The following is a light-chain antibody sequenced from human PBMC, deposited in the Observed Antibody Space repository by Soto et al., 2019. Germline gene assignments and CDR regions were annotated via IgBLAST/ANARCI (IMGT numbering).Light chain of an antibody. CDR3: CSYAGSYTVV. CDR1: SSDVGGYNY. Sequence: QSALTQPRSVSGSPGQSVTISCTGTSSDVGGYNYVSWYQQHPGKALKLMIYDVNKRPSGVPDRFSGSKSGNTASLTISGLQAEDEADYYCCSYAGSYTVVFGGGTKLTVL. V-gene: IGLV2-11*01. J-gene: IGLJ2*01. CDR2: DVN.